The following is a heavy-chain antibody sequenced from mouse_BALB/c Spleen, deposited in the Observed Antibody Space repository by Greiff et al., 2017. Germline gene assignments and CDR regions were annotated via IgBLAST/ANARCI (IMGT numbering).Heavy chain of an antibody. CDR2: IWSGGST. CDR3: ARSYYGTHYAMDY. Sequence: VQLQQSGPGLVQPSQSLSITCTVSGFSLTSYGVHWVRQSPGKGLEWLGVIWSGGSTDYNAAFISRLSISKDNSKSQVFFKMNSLQANDTAIYYCARSYYGTHYAMDYWGQGTSVTVSS. D-gene: IGHD2-10*01. J-gene: IGHJ4*01. V-gene: IGHV2-2*02. CDR1: GFSLTSYG.